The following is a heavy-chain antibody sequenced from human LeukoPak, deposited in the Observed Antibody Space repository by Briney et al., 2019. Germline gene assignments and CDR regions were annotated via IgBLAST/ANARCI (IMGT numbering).Heavy chain of an antibody. D-gene: IGHD3-10*01. V-gene: IGHV3-23*01. CDR2: IIGSGGST. J-gene: IGHJ6*02. Sequence: GGSLRLSCAASGFTFSSYAMSWVRQAPGKGLEWVSAIIGSGGSTYYADSVKGRFTISRDNSKNTLYLQMNSLRAEDTAVYYCAKDQEKYYYGSGSYHPSYYYYYGMDVWGQGTTVTVSS. CDR1: GFTFSSYA. CDR3: AKDQEKYYYGSGSYHPSYYYYYGMDV.